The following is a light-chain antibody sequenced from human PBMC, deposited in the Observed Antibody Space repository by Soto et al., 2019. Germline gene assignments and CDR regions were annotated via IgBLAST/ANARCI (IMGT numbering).Light chain of an antibody. CDR3: HQRQSWPRT. CDR1: QSVSTNY. J-gene: IGKJ1*01. CDR2: GAF. V-gene: IGKV3-20*01. Sequence: EIVLTQSPGTLSLSPGERATLSCRASQSVSTNYLAWYQQKPGQAPWLLIYGAFNRAGGVPDRFSGSVSGTDFTLTISSLEPEDFAVYYCHQRQSWPRTFGQGTKVDIK.